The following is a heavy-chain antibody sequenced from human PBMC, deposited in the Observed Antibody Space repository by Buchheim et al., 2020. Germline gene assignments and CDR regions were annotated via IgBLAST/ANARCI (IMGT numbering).Heavy chain of an antibody. CDR2: INSAASTT. Sequence: EVQVLESGGGVVQPGRSLRLSCAASGFTFSASWMYWVRQGPGKGLVWVSGINSAASTTRYADSVKGRFTISRDNAKDTLYLQMNGLRAEDTAVYYCASYNWGSEFDFWGQGTL. V-gene: IGHV3-74*02. CDR1: GFTFSASW. D-gene: IGHD1-20*01. J-gene: IGHJ4*02. CDR3: ASYNWGSEFDF.